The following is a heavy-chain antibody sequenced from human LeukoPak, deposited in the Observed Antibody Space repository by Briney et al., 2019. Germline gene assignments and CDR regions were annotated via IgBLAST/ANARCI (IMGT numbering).Heavy chain of an antibody. D-gene: IGHD2-2*01. Sequence: GGSLRLSCAASGFTFSSYNMNWVRQAPGKGLEWVSSIGPSGDGYYTESVKGRFLISRDNSRNALFLQMTRLRAEDTARYYCAARSYCSSADCFALGGQGTLVTVSS. CDR2: IGPSGDG. CDR1: GFTFSSYN. V-gene: IGHV3-23*01. CDR3: AARSYCSSADCFAL. J-gene: IGHJ4*02.